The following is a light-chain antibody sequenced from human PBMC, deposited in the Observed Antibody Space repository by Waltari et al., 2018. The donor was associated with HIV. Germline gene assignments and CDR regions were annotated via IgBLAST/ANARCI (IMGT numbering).Light chain of an antibody. CDR1: SNNVGTYA. Sequence: QSALTQEVSVSGTVGQKVTLSCTGNSNNVGTYAVGWYQQISHGAPKTVMLGDSLPSGVPDRFSGSKSGTTASLTISGLQPEDDADYYCSTWDYSLSAPLFGGGTKLTVL. CDR2: GDS. V-gene: IGLV1-36*01. CDR3: STWDYSLSAPL. J-gene: IGLJ2*01.